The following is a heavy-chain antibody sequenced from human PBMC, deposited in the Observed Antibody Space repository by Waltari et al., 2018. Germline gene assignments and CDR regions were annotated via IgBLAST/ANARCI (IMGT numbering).Heavy chain of an antibody. Sequence: EVQLVESGGGLVQPGGSLRLSCAASGFTFSSHWMHWVRQAPGKGLVSVSQINTDGSITSYADSVKGRFTISRDNAKNTLFLQMNSLRAEDTAVYYCVLFSSSFFGDRWGQGTLVTVSS. D-gene: IGHD6-13*01. CDR3: VLFSSSFFGDR. CDR1: GFTFSSHW. V-gene: IGHV3-74*01. CDR2: INTDGSIT. J-gene: IGHJ5*02.